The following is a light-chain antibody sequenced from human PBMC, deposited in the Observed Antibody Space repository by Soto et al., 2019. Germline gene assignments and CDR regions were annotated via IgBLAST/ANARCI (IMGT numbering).Light chain of an antibody. CDR3: CSYAGSSTYV. CDR2: EGT. Sequence: QSALTQPASVSGSPGQSITISCTGTSSDIGRYNIVSWYQQHPGKAPKLMFCEGTKRPSGVSNRFSGSKSGNTASLTISGLQAEDEADYYCCSYAGSSTYVFGTGTQLTVL. V-gene: IGLV2-23*01. J-gene: IGLJ7*01. CDR1: SSDIGRYNI.